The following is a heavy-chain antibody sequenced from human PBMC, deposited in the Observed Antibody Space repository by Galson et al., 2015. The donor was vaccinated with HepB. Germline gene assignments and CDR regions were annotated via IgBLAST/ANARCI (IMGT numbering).Heavy chain of an antibody. CDR2: ISSSSSYI. V-gene: IGHV3-21*01. CDR3: ATVEILVVRGGLRTRSYFDY. Sequence: SLRLSCAASGITFNTYSMNWVRQAPGKGLEWVSSISSSSSYIYYADSAKGRFTVSRDSARNSLYLQMNSLRAEDTAVYHCATVEILVVRGGLRTRSYFDYRGRGTLVTVSS. CDR1: GITFNTYS. J-gene: IGHJ4*02. D-gene: IGHD3-10*01.